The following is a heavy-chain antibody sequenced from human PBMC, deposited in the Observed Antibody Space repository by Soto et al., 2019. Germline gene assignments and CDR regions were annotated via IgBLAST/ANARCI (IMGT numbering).Heavy chain of an antibody. CDR1: CPSIPNVYFS. Sequence: TLSLTCSVRCPSIPNVYFSWSSSCKPPGTGLEYMGLIPSVGTTYSIPSFKSRLTISVDMSKNQFSLKLSSLTAADTAVYYCVRGPIGDKVDYWGQ. CDR3: VRGPIGDKVDY. D-gene: IGHD3-16*01. J-gene: IGHJ4*02. CDR2: IPSVGTT. V-gene: IGHV4-30-4*01.